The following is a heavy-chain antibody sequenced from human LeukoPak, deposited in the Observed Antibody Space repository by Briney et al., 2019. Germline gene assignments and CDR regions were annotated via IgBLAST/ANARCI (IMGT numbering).Heavy chain of an antibody. V-gene: IGHV4-39*01. CDR1: GGSISSSSYY. J-gene: IGHJ4*02. Sequence: KPSETLSLTYTVSGGSISSSSYYWGWIRQPPGKGLEWIGTIYYSGGTYYNPSLDSRVTISVDTSKNQFSLRLSSVTAADTAVYYCARHAYRSGWLDFWGQGTLVTVSS. CDR2: IYYSGGT. CDR3: ARHAYRSGWLDF. D-gene: IGHD6-19*01.